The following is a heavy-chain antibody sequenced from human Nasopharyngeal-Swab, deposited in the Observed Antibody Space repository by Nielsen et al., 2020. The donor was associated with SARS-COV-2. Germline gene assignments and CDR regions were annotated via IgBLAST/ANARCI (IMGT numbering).Heavy chain of an antibody. CDR1: GFTFDDYA. CDR3: AKIDGYNYLYAFDI. D-gene: IGHD5-24*01. CDR2: ISWNSDST. J-gene: IGHJ3*02. Sequence: GGSLRLSCAASGFTFDDYAMHWVRQAPGKGLEWVSGISWNSDSTGYADSVKGRFTISRDNAKNSLYLQMNSLRAEDTALYYCAKIDGYNYLYAFDIWGQGTMVTVSS. V-gene: IGHV3-9*01.